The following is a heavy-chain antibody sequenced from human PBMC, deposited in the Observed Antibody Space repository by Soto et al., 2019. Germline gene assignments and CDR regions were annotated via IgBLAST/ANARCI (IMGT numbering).Heavy chain of an antibody. J-gene: IGHJ5*02. V-gene: IGHV1-69*01. CDR2: IIPIFGTA. CDR1: GGTFSSYA. D-gene: IGHD3-10*01. Sequence: QVQLVQSGAEVKKPGSSVKVSCKASGGTFSSYAITWVRQAPGQGLEWMGGIIPIFGTANYAQKFQGRGTITADESTSTAYMELSSLRSEDTAVYYCARGGRITMVRGVIPPPTRFDPWGQGTLVTVSS. CDR3: ARGGRITMVRGVIPPPTRFDP.